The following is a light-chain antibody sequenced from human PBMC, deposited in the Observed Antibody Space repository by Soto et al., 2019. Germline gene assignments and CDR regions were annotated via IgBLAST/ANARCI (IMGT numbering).Light chain of an antibody. CDR1: SSDVGGYNY. V-gene: IGLV2-14*01. CDR2: EVS. J-gene: IGLJ1*01. CDR3: SSYTSSFTQV. Sequence: QSVLTQPASVSGSPGQSITISCTGTSSDVGGYNYVSWYQQHPGKAPKLMIYEVSNRPSGVSNHFSGSKSGNTASLTISGLQAEDEADYYCSSYTSSFTQVFGTGTQLTVL.